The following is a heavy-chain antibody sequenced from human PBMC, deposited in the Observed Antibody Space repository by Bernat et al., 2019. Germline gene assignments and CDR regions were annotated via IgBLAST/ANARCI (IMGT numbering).Heavy chain of an antibody. CDR3: ARDHKGYFYY. CDR1: GFTFSSDG. Sequence: QVQLVESGGGVVQPGRSLRLSCAASGFTFSSDGMHRVRQAPGKGLEWVAVIWYDGSNKYYADSVKGRFTLSIYNSTNTLYLQMYSLRAEDTAVYYCARDHKGYFYYWGQGTLVTVSS. V-gene: IGHV3-33*01. CDR2: IWYDGSNK. J-gene: IGHJ4*02.